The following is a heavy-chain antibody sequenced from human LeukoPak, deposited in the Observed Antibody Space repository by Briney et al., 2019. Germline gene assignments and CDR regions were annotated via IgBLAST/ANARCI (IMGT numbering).Heavy chain of an antibody. Sequence: PGGSLRLSCAASGFTFSNAWMSWVRQAPGKGLEWVGRTKSKTDGGTTDYAAPVKGRFTISRDDSKNTLYLQMNSLKTEDTAVYYCTTGLPAAAATFDYWGQGTLVTVSS. CDR1: GFTFSNAW. V-gene: IGHV3-15*01. D-gene: IGHD6-13*01. J-gene: IGHJ4*02. CDR2: TKSKTDGGTT. CDR3: TTGLPAAAATFDY.